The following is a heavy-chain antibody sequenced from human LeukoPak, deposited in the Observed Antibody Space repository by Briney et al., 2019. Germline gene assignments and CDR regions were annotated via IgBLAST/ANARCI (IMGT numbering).Heavy chain of an antibody. CDR2: ISISGGST. J-gene: IGHJ4*02. Sequence: GGSLRLSCAASGFAFSNYAMSWVRQAPGKGLEWVSVISISGGSTYYADSVKGRFTISRDNSKNTLYLQMNSLRAEDTAVYYCANRGSGGTYYFDYWGQGTLVTVSS. CDR1: GFAFSNYA. CDR3: ANRGSGGTYYFDY. V-gene: IGHV3-23*01. D-gene: IGHD2-15*01.